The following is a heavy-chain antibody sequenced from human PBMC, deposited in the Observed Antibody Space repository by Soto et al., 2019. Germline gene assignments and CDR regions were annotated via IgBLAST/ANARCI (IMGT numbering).Heavy chain of an antibody. CDR2: IIPIFGTA. D-gene: IGHD2-21*02. V-gene: IGHV1-69*01. CDR1: GGTFSSYA. CDR3: ARDTAVVSGTYYYGMDV. J-gene: IGHJ6*02. Sequence: QVQLVQSGAEVKKPGSSVKVSCKASGGTFSSYAISWVRQAPGQGLEWMGGIIPIFGTANYAQKFQGRVTIPADESTSTAYMELSSLRSEDTAVYYCARDTAVVSGTYYYGMDVWGQGTTVTVSS.